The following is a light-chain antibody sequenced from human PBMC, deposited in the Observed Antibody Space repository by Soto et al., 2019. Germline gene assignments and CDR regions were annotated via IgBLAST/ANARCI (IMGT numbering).Light chain of an antibody. CDR1: SSDVGGYNS. CDR2: DVT. J-gene: IGLJ1*01. CDR3: SSFTSSITYV. Sequence: QSALTKSASVSGSPGQSITISCTGTSSDVGGYNSVSWYRQDPGKAPKLMIYDVTNRPSGVSNRFSGSKSGNTASLTISGLQAEDEADCYCSSFTSSITYVFGTGTKVTVL. V-gene: IGLV2-14*01.